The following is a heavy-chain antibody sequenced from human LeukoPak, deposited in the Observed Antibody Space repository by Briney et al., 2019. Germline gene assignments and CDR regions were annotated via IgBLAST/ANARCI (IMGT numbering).Heavy chain of an antibody. Sequence: PGGSLRLSCAASGFTFSTYETHWVRQAPGKGLEWVSYISGSGTTIYYADSEKGRFTISRDNAKNSLILRMNGLRAEDTAVYYCAREGNYYFDYWGQGTLVAVSS. CDR2: ISGSGTTI. V-gene: IGHV3-48*03. D-gene: IGHD1-7*01. CDR1: GFTFSTYE. J-gene: IGHJ4*02. CDR3: AREGNYYFDY.